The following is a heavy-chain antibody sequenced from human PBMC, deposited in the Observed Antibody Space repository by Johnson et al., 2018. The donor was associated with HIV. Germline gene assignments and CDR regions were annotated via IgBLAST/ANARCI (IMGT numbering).Heavy chain of an antibody. D-gene: IGHD3-22*01. CDR3: ARDWDYYDASGYYYANMVDAFDV. V-gene: IGHV3-20*04. CDR2: IAWNGATT. J-gene: IGHJ3*01. CDR1: GFTFDEHG. Sequence: VQLVESGGGVVRPGESLRLSCAASGFTFDEHGMSWVRQAPGKGLEWVSGIAWNGATTGYADSVKGRFTISRDNVTKSLYLQMNDLRAEDTALYYCARDWDYYDASGYYYANMVDAFDVWGQGTVVTVSS.